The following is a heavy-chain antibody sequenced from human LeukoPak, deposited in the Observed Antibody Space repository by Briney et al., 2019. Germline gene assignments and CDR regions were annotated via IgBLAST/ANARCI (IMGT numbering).Heavy chain of an antibody. CDR2: IYPGDSDT. CDR3: ATSVYGSGSYYFDY. CDR1: GYTFATYW. D-gene: IGHD3-10*01. V-gene: IGHV5-51*01. J-gene: IGHJ4*02. Sequence: GESLKISCKGSGYTFATYWIGWVRQMPGKGLEWMGIIYPGDSDTRYSPSFQGQVTISADKSISTAYLQWSSLKASDTAMYYCATSVYGSGSYYFDYWGQGTLVTVSS.